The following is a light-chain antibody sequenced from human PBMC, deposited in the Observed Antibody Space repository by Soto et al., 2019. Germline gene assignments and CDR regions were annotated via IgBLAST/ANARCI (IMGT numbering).Light chain of an antibody. CDR1: SSDVGGYKY. CDR2: EVS. V-gene: IGLV2-14*01. J-gene: IGLJ1*01. Sequence: QSALTQPASVSGSPGQSITISCTGSSSDVGGYKYVSWYQQHPGKAPKLMIFEVSNRPSGVPDRFSGSKSGTSASLAISGLQSEDEADYYCAAWDDSLNEYVFGTGTKVTVL. CDR3: AAWDDSLNEYV.